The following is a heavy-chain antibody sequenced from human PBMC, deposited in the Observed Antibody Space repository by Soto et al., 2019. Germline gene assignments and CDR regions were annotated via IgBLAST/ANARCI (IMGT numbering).Heavy chain of an antibody. CDR3: AKKGGGDYILGY. CDR2: IYWDDSK. CDR1: GFSLSTNGVG. D-gene: IGHD4-17*01. V-gene: IGHV2-5*02. J-gene: IGHJ4*02. Sequence: QITLKESGPTLVKPTQTLTLTCTFSGFSLSTNGVGVGSIRQPPGKALEWLALIYWDDSKHYSPSLKSRLTITKDTSRNQVVLTMTNMDPVDTATYYCAKKGGGDYILGYWGQGTLVTVSS.